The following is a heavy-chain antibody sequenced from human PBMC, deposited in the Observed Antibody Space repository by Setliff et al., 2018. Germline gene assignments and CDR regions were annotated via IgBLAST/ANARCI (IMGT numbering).Heavy chain of an antibody. D-gene: IGHD2-8*01. CDR1: GYTFSHSG. CDR2: ISAYTGNT. Sequence: ASVKVSCKASGYTFSHSGITWVRQAPGQGLEWMGWISAYTGNTNYAQKLQGRVTMTTDASTNTAYMELRSLSSDDTAVYYCSRLVRYCSKTTCQTASGAEVWGQGTLVTVSS. V-gene: IGHV1-18*01. CDR3: SRLVRYCSKTTCQTASGAEV. J-gene: IGHJ4*02.